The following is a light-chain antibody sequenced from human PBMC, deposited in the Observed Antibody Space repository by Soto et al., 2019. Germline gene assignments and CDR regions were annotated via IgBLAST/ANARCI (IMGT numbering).Light chain of an antibody. V-gene: IGLV2-8*01. CDR2: EVS. CDR1: SSDVGGYSY. Sequence: QSALTQPPSASGSPRQSVAISCTGTSSDVGGYSYVSWYQQHPGKAPKLMIYEVSKRPSGVPDRFSGSKSGNTASLTVSGLQAEDEADYYCSSYARNRDVLFGGGTKLTVL. J-gene: IGLJ2*01. CDR3: SSYARNRDVL.